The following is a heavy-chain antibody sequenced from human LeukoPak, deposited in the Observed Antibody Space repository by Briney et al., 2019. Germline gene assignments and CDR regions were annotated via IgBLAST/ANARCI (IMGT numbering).Heavy chain of an antibody. D-gene: IGHD6-19*01. V-gene: IGHV5-51*01. J-gene: IGHJ4*02. CDR2: IYPGNSDT. Sequence: GESLKISCKGSGYSFTNYWIGWVRQMPGKGLEWMGIIYPGNSDTRYSPSFQGQVTISADKSISTAYLLWSSLKASDSAMYYCARPTNSGWYYFEYWGQGTLVTVSS. CDR1: GYSFTNYW. CDR3: ARPTNSGWYYFEY.